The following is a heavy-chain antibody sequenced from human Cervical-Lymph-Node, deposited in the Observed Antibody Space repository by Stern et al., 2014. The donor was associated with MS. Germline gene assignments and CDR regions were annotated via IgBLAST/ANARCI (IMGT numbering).Heavy chain of an antibody. CDR1: GYKFGTST. V-gene: IGHV7-4-1*02. CDR2: ININTGDV. J-gene: IGHJ6*02. Sequence: VQLVESGSELKKPGASVKVSCRASGYKFGTSTMNWVRQAPGQGLEWMGWININTGDVRYAHGFTGRFVFSLDTSVNTAYLQISSLRADDTAVYYCARDYGMDVWGQGTTVTVSS. CDR3: ARDYGMDV.